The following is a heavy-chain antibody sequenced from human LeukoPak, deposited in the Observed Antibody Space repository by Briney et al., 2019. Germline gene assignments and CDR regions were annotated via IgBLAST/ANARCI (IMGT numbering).Heavy chain of an antibody. D-gene: IGHD3-10*01. V-gene: IGHV3-33*06. Sequence: GGSLRLSCAASGFTFSSYGMHWVRQAPGKGLEWVAVIWFDGGNKYYADSVKGRFTISRDNSKNTLYLQMNSLRAEDTAVYYCAKDPIRYGSGSYVDYWGQGTLVTVSS. CDR3: AKDPIRYGSGSYVDY. CDR1: GFTFSSYG. CDR2: IWFDGGNK. J-gene: IGHJ4*02.